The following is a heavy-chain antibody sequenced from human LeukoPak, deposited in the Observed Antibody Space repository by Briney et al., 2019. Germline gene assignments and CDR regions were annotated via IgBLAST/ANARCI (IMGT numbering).Heavy chain of an antibody. CDR3: ARMDLDGGDSIGFDS. CDR2: INPNIGDA. CDR1: GYIFTGYF. Sequence: ASVKVSCKASGYIFTGYFMHWVRQAPGQGLEWMGWINPNIGDASYAQKFQGRVTMTRDRSINTAYMELSRLTSDDTAVYYCARMDLDGGDSIGFDSWGQGTLVTVSS. J-gene: IGHJ5*01. D-gene: IGHD2-21*02. V-gene: IGHV1-2*02.